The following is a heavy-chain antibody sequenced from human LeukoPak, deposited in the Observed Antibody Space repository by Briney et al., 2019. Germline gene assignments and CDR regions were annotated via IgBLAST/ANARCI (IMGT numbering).Heavy chain of an antibody. D-gene: IGHD5-18*01. V-gene: IGHV3-43*02. J-gene: IGHJ4*02. CDR2: ISGDGGST. CDR3: AKGIGIESGYSYGFLFDY. CDR1: GFTFDDYA. Sequence: GGSLRLSCAASGFTFDDYAMHWVRQAPGKGLEWVSLISGDGGSTYYADPVKGRFTISRDNSKNSLYLQMNSLRTEDTALYYCAKGIGIESGYSYGFLFDYWGQGTLVTVSS.